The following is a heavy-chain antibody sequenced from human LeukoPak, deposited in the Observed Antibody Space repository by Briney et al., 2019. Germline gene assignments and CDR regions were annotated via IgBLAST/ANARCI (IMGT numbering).Heavy chain of an antibody. CDR2: IFYSGRT. Sequence: SETLSLTCTVSGGSISFTTYYWGWIRQPPGKGLEWIGSIFYSGRTYYNPSLKSRVTISVDTSKNQFSLKLSSVTAADTAVYYCARYGDYDREIDYWGQGTLVTVSS. J-gene: IGHJ4*02. V-gene: IGHV4-39*01. CDR1: GGSISFTTYY. CDR3: ARYGDYDREIDY. D-gene: IGHD4-17*01.